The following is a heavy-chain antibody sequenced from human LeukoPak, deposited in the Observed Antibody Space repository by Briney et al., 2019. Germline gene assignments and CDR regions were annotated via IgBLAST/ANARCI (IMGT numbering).Heavy chain of an antibody. J-gene: IGHJ6*02. D-gene: IGHD3-10*01. CDR2: IYYSEST. CDR1: GGSISSGGYY. Sequence: SQTLSLTCTVSGGSISSGGYYWSWLRQHPGKGLEWIGYIYYSESTYYHPSLKSLVTISVDTSKNQFSLKLSSVTAADTAVYYCARDREGWFGEIQHYGMDVWGQGTTVTVSS. CDR3: ARDREGWFGEIQHYGMDV. V-gene: IGHV4-31*01.